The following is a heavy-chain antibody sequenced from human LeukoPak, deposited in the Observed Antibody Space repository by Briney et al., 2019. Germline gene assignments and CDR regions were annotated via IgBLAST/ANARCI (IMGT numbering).Heavy chain of an antibody. CDR1: GFTFTNYA. D-gene: IGHD6-6*01. CDR2: ISAYNGNT. J-gene: IGHJ5*02. Sequence: ASVKASCKASGFTFTNYAISWVRQAPGQGLEWMGWISAYNGNTNYAQNLQGRVTMTTDTSTSTAYMELRSLRSDDTAVYYCARERLAANNWFDPWGQGTLVTVSS. V-gene: IGHV1-18*01. CDR3: ARERLAANNWFDP.